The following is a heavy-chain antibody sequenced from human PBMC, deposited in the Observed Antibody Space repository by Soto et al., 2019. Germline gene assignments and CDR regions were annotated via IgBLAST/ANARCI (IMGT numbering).Heavy chain of an antibody. Sequence: QVQLVQAGAEVKKTGASVTVSCKASGYTFTRYGISWVQQSPGQVLEWMGWISAYNGNTNYAQKLQVRVTLTTTTPTSPAYMELRSLRSDDTAVYYCARDSSGYARICGQGSMVTVSS. D-gene: IGHD3-22*01. J-gene: IGHJ3*02. V-gene: IGHV1-18*01. CDR1: GYTFTRYG. CDR2: ISAYNGNT. CDR3: ARDSSGYARI.